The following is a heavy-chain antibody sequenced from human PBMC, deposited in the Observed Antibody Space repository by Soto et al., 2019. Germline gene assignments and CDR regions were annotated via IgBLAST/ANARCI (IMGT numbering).Heavy chain of an antibody. D-gene: IGHD6-6*01. CDR2: IYWSGDE. Sequence: ELGPTLVNPTHTLPLTCSFSVFSLSTSVVVVGWIRQSPGKALEWLALIYWSGDEHYRPSLKSRLSIIKDTSKNHVVLIMTDMDPVDTATYYCARGLATLPVFAFDIWGQGTMVTVSS. CDR3: ARGLATLPVFAFDI. CDR1: VFSLSTSVVV. V-gene: IGHV2-5*01. J-gene: IGHJ3*02.